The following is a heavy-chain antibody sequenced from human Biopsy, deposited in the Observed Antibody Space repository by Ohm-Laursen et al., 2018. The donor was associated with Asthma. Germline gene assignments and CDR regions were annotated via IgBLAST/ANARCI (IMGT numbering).Heavy chain of an antibody. CDR2: MSFDGRQT. Sequence: SLRLSCAAPGFRFSDYGMHWVRQAPGKGLEWVAVMSFDGRQTYYADSVKGRFTISRDNSKNTLYLQMNSLRAEDTAVYYCAKERYYDFWSGYPIWGQGTMVTVSS. J-gene: IGHJ3*02. D-gene: IGHD3-3*01. CDR3: AKERYYDFWSGYPI. V-gene: IGHV3-30*18. CDR1: GFRFSDYG.